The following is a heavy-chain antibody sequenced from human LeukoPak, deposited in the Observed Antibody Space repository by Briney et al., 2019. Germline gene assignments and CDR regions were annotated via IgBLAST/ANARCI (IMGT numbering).Heavy chain of an antibody. CDR1: GGLISISTYY. D-gene: IGHD3-22*01. Sequence: SETLSLTCTVSGGLISISTYYWGWIRQPPGKGLEWIGSIYYSGTTHYNPSLKSRVTISRDTSKNQFSLKLNSVTAADTAVYYYAAMIGYFDYWGQGTLVTVSS. CDR2: IYYSGTT. V-gene: IGHV4-39*07. CDR3: AAMIGYFDY. J-gene: IGHJ4*02.